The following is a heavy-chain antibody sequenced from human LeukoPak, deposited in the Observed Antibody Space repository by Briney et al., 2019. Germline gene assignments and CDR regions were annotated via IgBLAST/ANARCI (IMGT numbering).Heavy chain of an antibody. J-gene: IGHJ6*02. Sequence: PGGSLRLSCAASGFTFSDYYMSWIRQAPGKGLEWVSYISSSSGYTNYADSVKGRFTISRDNAKNSLYLQMNSLRAEDTAVYYCARCGGGSNSYYYYGMDVWGQGTTVTVSS. D-gene: IGHD2-15*01. CDR1: GFTFSDYY. V-gene: IGHV3-11*03. CDR3: ARCGGGSNSYYYYGMDV. CDR2: ISSSSGYT.